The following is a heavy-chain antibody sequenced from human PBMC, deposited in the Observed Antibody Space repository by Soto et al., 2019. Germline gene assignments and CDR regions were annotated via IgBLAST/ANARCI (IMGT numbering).Heavy chain of an antibody. CDR1: GYTFTSYV. J-gene: IGHJ4*02. V-gene: IGHV1-18*04. D-gene: IGHD3-22*01. CDR2: ISAYNGNT. CDR3: ARTALAYDSSGTFDY. Sequence: SVKVSCKASGYTFTSYVISWVRQAPGQGLEWMGWISAYNGNTNYAQKLQGRVIMTTDTSTSTAYMELMSLRSDDTAVYYCARTALAYDSSGTFDYWGQGTLVTVSS.